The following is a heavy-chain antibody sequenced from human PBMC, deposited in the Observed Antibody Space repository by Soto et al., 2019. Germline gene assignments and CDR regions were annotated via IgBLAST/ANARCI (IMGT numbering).Heavy chain of an antibody. CDR1: GYIFTAYS. CDR3: AREENCSDGICYSAYFQR. V-gene: IGHV1-46*01. D-gene: IGHD2-15*01. CDR2: VNPSGGST. Sequence: ASVKASCKASGYIFTAYSMHWVRQAPGQGLEWMGVVNPSGGSTNYAQKFQGRITMTRDTSTSTVYMDLSSLTSEDTAVYYCAREENCSDGICYSAYFQRWGQGTLVTVSS. J-gene: IGHJ1*01.